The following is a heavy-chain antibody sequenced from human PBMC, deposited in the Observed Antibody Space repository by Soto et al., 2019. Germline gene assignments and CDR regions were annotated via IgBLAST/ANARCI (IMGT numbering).Heavy chain of an antibody. Sequence: GGSLRLSCAASGFTFIGYSMNWVRQAPGKGLEWASSISSSSSYIYYADSVKGRFTISRDNAKNSLYLKMNSLRDEDTAVYYCARALAYCGSEGPLLRPIAFDPWGQGT. CDR1: GFTFIGYS. V-gene: IGHV3-21*01. CDR3: ARALAYCGSEGPLLRPIAFDP. D-gene: IGHD2-21*01. J-gene: IGHJ5*02. CDR2: ISSSSSYI.